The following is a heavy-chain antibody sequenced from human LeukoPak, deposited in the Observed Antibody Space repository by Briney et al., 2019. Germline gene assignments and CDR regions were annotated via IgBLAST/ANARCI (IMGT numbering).Heavy chain of an antibody. CDR1: GGTFSSYA. Sequence: ASVKVSCKASGGTFSSYAISWVRQAPGQGLEWMGGIIPTFGTANYAQKFQGRVTITADESTSTAYMELSSLRSEDTAVYYCATSMGITGTNKPFGYWGQGTLVTVSS. V-gene: IGHV1-69*13. CDR2: IIPTFGTA. D-gene: IGHD1-20*01. J-gene: IGHJ4*02. CDR3: ATSMGITGTNKPFGY.